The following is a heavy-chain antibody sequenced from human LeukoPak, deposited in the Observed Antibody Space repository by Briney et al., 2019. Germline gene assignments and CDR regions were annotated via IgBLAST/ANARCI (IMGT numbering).Heavy chain of an antibody. J-gene: IGHJ4*02. Sequence: GGSLRLSCAASGFTFSTYEMNWVRQTPGKGLEWVSYISSSGSIIFYADSVKGRITISRDNAKNSLYLQMNSLRGEDTAVYYCARVRVGGYYFDYWGQGTLVTVSS. CDR3: ARVRVGGYYFDY. V-gene: IGHV3-48*03. D-gene: IGHD3-10*01. CDR2: ISSSGSII. CDR1: GFTFSTYE.